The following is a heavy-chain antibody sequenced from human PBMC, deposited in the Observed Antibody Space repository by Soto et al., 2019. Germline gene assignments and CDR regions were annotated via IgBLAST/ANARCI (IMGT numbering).Heavy chain of an antibody. J-gene: IGHJ4*02. CDR3: ARIQGRRFLEWLSAYYFDY. D-gene: IGHD3-3*01. V-gene: IGHV4-59*01. CDR1: GGSISSYY. CDR2: ISYSGST. Sequence: SETLSLTXTVSGGSISSYYWSWIRQSPGKGLDWIAYISYSGSTNYNPSLKSRVTISVDTSKNQFSLKLSSVTAADTAVYYCARIQGRRFLEWLSAYYFDYWGQGTLVTVSS.